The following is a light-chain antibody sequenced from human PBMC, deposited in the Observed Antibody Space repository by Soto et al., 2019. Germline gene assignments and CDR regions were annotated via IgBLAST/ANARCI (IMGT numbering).Light chain of an antibody. CDR2: WAS. CDR1: QSVLYSSDNKNY. CDR3: QQYYSAPHT. V-gene: IGKV4-1*01. J-gene: IGKJ2*01. Sequence: DIVMTQSPDSLAVSLGERATINCESSQSVLYSSDNKNYLAWYQQKPGQPPKLLIYWASTRESGVPDRFGGSGSGTDFTLTISTLQAEDVAVYYCQQYYSAPHTFGQGTKLEIK.